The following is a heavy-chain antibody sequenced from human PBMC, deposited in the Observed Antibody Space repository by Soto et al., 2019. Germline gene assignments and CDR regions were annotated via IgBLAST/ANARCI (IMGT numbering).Heavy chain of an antibody. CDR2: IYPGDSDT. CDR3: ARHGTHSTPEMATTPDFDY. CDR1: GYSFTSYW. D-gene: IGHD1-1*01. Sequence: PRESLKISCKGSGYSFTSYWISWVRQMPGKGLEWMGIIYPGDSDTRYSPSFQGQVTISADKSISTAYLQWSSLKASDTAMYYCARHGTHSTPEMATTPDFDYWGQGTLVTVSS. J-gene: IGHJ4*02. V-gene: IGHV5-51*01.